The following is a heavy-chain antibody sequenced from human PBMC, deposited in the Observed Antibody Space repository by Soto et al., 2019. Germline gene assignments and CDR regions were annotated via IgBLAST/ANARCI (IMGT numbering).Heavy chain of an antibody. D-gene: IGHD1-26*01. CDR2: INPNSGGT. J-gene: IGHJ3*02. V-gene: IGHV1-2*04. CDR1: GYTFTGYY. Sequence: ASVKVSCKASGYTFTGYYIHWVRQAPGQGLEWMGWINPNSGGTNYAQKFQGWVTMTRDTSISTAYMELSRLRSDDTAVYYCARESDSGSSGDDAFDIWGQGTMVTVSS. CDR3: ARESDSGSSGDDAFDI.